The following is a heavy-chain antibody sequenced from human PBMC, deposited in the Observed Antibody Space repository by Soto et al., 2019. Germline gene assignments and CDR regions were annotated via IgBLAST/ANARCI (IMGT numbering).Heavy chain of an antibody. CDR3: ASLYGLDAFDI. Sequence: QVQLQESGPGLVKPSETLSLTCTVSGGSISSYYWSLIRQPPGKGLEWIGYIYYSGSTKYNPSLKSRVTISVDTSKHQCSLKLSSVTAADTAVYYCASLYGLDAFDIWGQVTMVTVSS. D-gene: IGHD4-17*01. CDR1: GGSISSYY. CDR2: IYYSGST. J-gene: IGHJ3*02. V-gene: IGHV4-59*01.